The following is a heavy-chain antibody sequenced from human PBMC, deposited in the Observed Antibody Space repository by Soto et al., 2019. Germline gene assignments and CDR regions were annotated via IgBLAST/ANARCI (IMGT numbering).Heavy chain of an antibody. Sequence: QGQLVQSGAEVKKPGASVKVSCKASGYTFTRYGISWVRQAPGQGLEWMGWISGYNGDTNYAQKSQGRVTMTVDKSTTTAFMELTSLTSDDRAVYYCATNGQPPYYYYGMDVWGQGTTVTVSS. J-gene: IGHJ6*02. CDR3: ATNGQPPYYYYGMDV. V-gene: IGHV1-18*01. CDR1: GYTFTRYG. D-gene: IGHD2-8*01. CDR2: ISGYNGDT.